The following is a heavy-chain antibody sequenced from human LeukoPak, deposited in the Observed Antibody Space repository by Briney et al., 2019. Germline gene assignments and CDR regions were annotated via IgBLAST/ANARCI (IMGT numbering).Heavy chain of an antibody. D-gene: IGHD6-19*01. CDR1: GGSFSGYY. V-gene: IGHV4-34*01. CDR2: INHSGST. CDR3: ARDLYSSGWYGRGFYFDY. Sequence: SETLSLTCAVYGGSFSGYYWSWIRQPPGKGLEWIGEINHSGSTNYNPSLKSRVTISVDTSKNQFSLKLSSVTAADTAVYYCARDLYSSGWYGRGFYFDYWGQGTLVTVSS. J-gene: IGHJ4*02.